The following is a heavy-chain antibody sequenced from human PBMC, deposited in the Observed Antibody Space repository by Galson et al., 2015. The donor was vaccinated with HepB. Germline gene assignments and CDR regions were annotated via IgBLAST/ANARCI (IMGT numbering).Heavy chain of an antibody. CDR1: GYTFTSYG. CDR2: ISAYNGNT. Sequence: SVKVSCKASGYTFTSYGISWVRQAPGQGLEWMGWISAYNGNTNYAQKLQGRVTMTTDTSTSTAYMELRSLRSDDTAVYYCARGGSSSWYGEFDAFDIWGQGTMVTVSS. V-gene: IGHV1-18*01. J-gene: IGHJ3*02. D-gene: IGHD6-13*01. CDR3: ARGGSSSWYGEFDAFDI.